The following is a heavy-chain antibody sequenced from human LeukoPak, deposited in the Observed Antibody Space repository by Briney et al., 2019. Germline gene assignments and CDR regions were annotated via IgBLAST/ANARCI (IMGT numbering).Heavy chain of an antibody. CDR1: GGTFSSYA. J-gene: IGHJ4*02. V-gene: IGHV1-69*01. CDR2: IIPIFGTA. CDR3: ARDRNYYDSSGYPDI. Sequence: GSSVKVSCKASGGTFSSYAISWVRQAPGQGLEWMGGIIPIFGTANYAQKFQGRVTITADESTSTAYMELSSLRSEDTAVYYCARDRNYYDSSGYPDIWGQGTLVTVSS. D-gene: IGHD3-22*01.